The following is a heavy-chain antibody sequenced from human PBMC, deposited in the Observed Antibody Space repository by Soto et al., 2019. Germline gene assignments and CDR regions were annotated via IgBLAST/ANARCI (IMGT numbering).Heavy chain of an antibody. CDR1: GFAFSTYM. J-gene: IGHJ6*02. D-gene: IGHD3-10*01. CDR2: ISTNGRSK. V-gene: IGHV3-48*02. Sequence: PGGSLRLSCAGSGFAFSTYMMNWARHAPGKGLEWIADISTNGRSKSYAAAVRGRFTISRDNTKNSMYLQMNSLRDDDTAVYYCVRDRDLRDYSGIDAWGQGTTVSVSS. CDR3: VRDRDLRDYSGIDA.